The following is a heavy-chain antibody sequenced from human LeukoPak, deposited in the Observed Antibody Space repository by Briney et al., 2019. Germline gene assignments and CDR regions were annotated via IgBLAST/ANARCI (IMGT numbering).Heavy chain of an antibody. Sequence: SQTLSLTCAISGDRVSSNSAAWNWIRQSPSRGLEWLGRTYYRSKWYNDYAVSVKSRITINPDTSKNQFSLQLNSVTPEDTAVYYCARMDYDILTGYPYFDYWGQGTLVTVSS. CDR1: GDRVSSNSAA. V-gene: IGHV6-1*01. CDR2: TYYRSKWYN. CDR3: ARMDYDILTGYPYFDY. J-gene: IGHJ4*02. D-gene: IGHD3-9*01.